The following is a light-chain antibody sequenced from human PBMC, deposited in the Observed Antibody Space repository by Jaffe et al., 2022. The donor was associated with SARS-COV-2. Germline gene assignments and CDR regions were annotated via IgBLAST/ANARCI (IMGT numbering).Light chain of an antibody. CDR2: QDN. CDR3: QAWDSSTAV. Sequence: SYELTQPPSVSVSPGQTASITCSGDKLGHKYACWYQQKPGQSPVLVIYQDNQRPSGIPERFSGSNSGNTATLTISGTQAMDEADYYCQAWDSSTAVFGGGTKLTVL. J-gene: IGLJ2*01. CDR1: KLGHKY. V-gene: IGLV3-1*01.